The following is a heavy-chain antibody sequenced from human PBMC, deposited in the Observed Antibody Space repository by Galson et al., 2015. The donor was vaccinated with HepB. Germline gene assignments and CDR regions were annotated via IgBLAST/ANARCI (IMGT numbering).Heavy chain of an antibody. D-gene: IGHD3-10*01. CDR1: DFSFSSYS. CDR2: ISSGGENI. Sequence: SLRLSCAASDFSFSSYSFNWVRQAPGKGLQWISYISSGGENIYYADSVKGRFTISRDNAKNSLYLQMNSLRADDTAVYYCARCPFRYYYDSGTYFDFWGQGTPVTASP. V-gene: IGHV3-48*01. J-gene: IGHJ4*02. CDR3: ARCPFRYYYDSGTYFDF.